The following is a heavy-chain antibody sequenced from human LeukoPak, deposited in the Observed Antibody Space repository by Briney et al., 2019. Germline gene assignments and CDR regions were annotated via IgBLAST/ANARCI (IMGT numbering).Heavy chain of an antibody. J-gene: IGHJ4*02. CDR1: GFTFDDYT. CDR3: AKGGSYYYFDY. D-gene: IGHD1-26*01. CDR2: ISWNSGSI. Sequence: DRSLRLSCAASGFTFDDYTMHWVRQAPGKGLEWVSGISWNSGSIGYADSVKGRFTISRDNAKNSLYLQMNSLRVEDTALYYCAKGGSYYYFDYWGQGTLVTVSS. V-gene: IGHV3-9*01.